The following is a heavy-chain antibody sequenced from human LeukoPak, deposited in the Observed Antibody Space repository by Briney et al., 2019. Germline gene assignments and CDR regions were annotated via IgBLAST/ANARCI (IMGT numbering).Heavy chain of an antibody. CDR3: ARRIFRFDP. V-gene: IGHV4-34*01. CDR1: GGSFSGYY. CDR2: INPSGST. Sequence: SETLSLTCAVYGGSFSGYYWTWIRQPPGKGLEWIGEINPSGSTNYNPSLKSRVTVSVDMSKHQFSLKLSSVTTADTAVYDCARRIFRFDPWGQGTLVTVSS. D-gene: IGHD2/OR15-2a*01. J-gene: IGHJ5*02.